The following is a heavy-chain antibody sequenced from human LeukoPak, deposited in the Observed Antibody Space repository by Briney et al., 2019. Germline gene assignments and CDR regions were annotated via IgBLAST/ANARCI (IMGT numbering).Heavy chain of an antibody. D-gene: IGHD6-19*01. Sequence: GRSLRLSCAASGFTFSSYGMHWVRQAPGRGLEWVSGIFGSGGSTHYADSVKGRFTISRDNSKNTVYLQMNSLRAEDTAVYYCAKTTTGYSSGRFPGWPVDYWGQGTLVTVSS. CDR1: GFTFSSYG. CDR3: AKTTTGYSSGRFPGWPVDY. V-gene: IGHV3-23*01. CDR2: IFGSGGST. J-gene: IGHJ4*02.